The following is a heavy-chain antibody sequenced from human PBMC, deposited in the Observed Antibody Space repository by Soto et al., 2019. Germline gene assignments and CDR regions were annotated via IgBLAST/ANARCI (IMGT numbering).Heavy chain of an antibody. J-gene: IGHJ2*01. CDR1: GFTFSSYA. CDR3: VRAVVVVAATHFGYFDL. D-gene: IGHD2-15*01. Sequence: QVQLVESGGGVVQPGRSLRLSCAASGFTFSSYAMHWVRQAPGKGLEWVAVISYDGSNKYYADSVKGRFTISRDNSKNTLYLQMNSLRAEVTAVYYCVRAVVVVAATHFGYFDLWGRGTLVTVSS. CDR2: ISYDGSNK. V-gene: IGHV3-30-3*01.